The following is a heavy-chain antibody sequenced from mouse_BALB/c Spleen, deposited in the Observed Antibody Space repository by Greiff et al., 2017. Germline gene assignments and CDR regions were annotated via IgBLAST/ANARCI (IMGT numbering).Heavy chain of an antibody. CDR3: ARSLLDG. D-gene: IGHD6-1*01. CDR2: IDPANGNT. J-gene: IGHJ2*01. V-gene: IGHV14-3*02. Sequence: VQLQQSGAELVKPGASVKLSCTASGFNIKDNYMHWVKQRPEQGLEWIGRIDPANGNTKYDPKFQGKATITADTSSNTAYLQLSSLTSEDTAVYYCARSLLDGWGPGTTLTVSS. CDR1: GFNIKDNY.